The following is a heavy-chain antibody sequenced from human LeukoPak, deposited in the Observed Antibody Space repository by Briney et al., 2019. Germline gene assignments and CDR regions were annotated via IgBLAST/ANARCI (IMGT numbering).Heavy chain of an antibody. CDR2: IKQDGSVK. V-gene: IGHV3-7*03. CDR3: ARLGPASSGWPESFDY. Sequence: GGSLRLSCAASGFTFSGYWMHWVRQAPGKGLEWVANIKQDGSVKYYVDSVKGRFTISRDNAKNSLDLQMNSLRVEDTAVYYCARLGPASSGWPESFDYWGQGTLVTVSS. D-gene: IGHD6-19*01. CDR1: GFTFSGYW. J-gene: IGHJ4*02.